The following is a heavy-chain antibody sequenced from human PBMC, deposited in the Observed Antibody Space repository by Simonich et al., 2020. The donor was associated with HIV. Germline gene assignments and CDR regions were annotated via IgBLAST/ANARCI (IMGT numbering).Heavy chain of an antibody. CDR3: ARDRDWGWDY. V-gene: IGHV1-69*13. Sequence: QVQLVQSGAEVKKPGSSVKVSCKASGGTFSSHVISWVRQAPGQGLEWMGGIIPIFGTTHNAQKFQGRVTITADESTSTAYMELSSLRSDDTAVYFCARDRDWGWDYWGQGTLISVSS. CDR2: IIPIFGTT. J-gene: IGHJ4*02. CDR1: GGTFSSHV. D-gene: IGHD3-16*01.